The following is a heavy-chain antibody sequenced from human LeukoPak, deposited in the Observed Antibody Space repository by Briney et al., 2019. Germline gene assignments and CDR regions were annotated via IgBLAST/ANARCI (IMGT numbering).Heavy chain of an antibody. J-gene: IGHJ4*02. CDR2: IKSKTGGGTT. CDR1: GFTFSNAW. Sequence: GGSLRLSCAASGFTFSNAWMSWVRQAPGKGLEWVGRIKSKTGGGTTDYAAPVKGRFTISRDDSKNTLYLQMNSLKTEDTAVYYCTTTFIGNWGQGTLVTVSS. V-gene: IGHV3-15*01. CDR3: TTTFIGN. D-gene: IGHD2/OR15-2a*01.